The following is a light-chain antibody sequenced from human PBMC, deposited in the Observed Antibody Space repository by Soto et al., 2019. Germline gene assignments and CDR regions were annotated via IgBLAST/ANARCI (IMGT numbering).Light chain of an antibody. CDR3: QVWDSSSDHVV. CDR1: NIGSNS. J-gene: IGLJ2*01. V-gene: IGLV3-21*04. CDR2: YDS. Sequence: SSELTQPPSVSVAPGKSVSITCGGNNIGSNSLHWYQQKPGQAPVLVIYYDSDRPSGIPERFSGSNSGNTATLTISRVEAGDEADYYCQVWDSSSDHVVFGGGTKLTVL.